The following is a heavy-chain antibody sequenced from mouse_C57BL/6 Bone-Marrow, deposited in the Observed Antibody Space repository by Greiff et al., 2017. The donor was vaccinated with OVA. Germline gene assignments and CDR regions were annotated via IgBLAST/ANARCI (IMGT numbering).Heavy chain of an antibody. CDR2: IWSGGGT. CDR3: AKTGFITTVVATLDWYFDV. J-gene: IGHJ1*03. V-gene: IGHV2-4*01. Sequence: QVQLKQSGPGLVQPSQSLSITCTVSGFSLTSYGVHWVRQPPGKGLEWLGVIWSGGGTDYNAAFISRLSISTDNSKSKVLFKINSLHADDTAIYNCAKTGFITTVVATLDWYFDVWGTGTPVTVSS. CDR1: GFSLTSYG. D-gene: IGHD1-1*01.